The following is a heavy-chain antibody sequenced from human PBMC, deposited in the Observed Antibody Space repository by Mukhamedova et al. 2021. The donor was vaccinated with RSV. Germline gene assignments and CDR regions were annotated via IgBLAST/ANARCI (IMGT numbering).Heavy chain of an antibody. CDR2: ISAYNGNT. D-gene: IGHD3-10*01. J-gene: IGHJ5*02. Sequence: GWISAYNGNTNYVQKLQGRVTMTTDTSTSTAYMELRSLRSDDTAVYYCVMSYGSGSYLAFDPWCQGTLVTVFS. CDR3: VMSYGSGSYLAFDP. V-gene: IGHV1-18*01.